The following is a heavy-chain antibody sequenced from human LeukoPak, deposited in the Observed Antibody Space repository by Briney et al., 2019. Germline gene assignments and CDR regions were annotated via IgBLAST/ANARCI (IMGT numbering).Heavy chain of an antibody. D-gene: IGHD6-19*01. J-gene: IGHJ4*02. CDR3: ASSPAPVAVAGQYYFDY. CDR1: GGTFSSYA. CDR2: IIPIFGTA. Sequence: ASVKVSCKAPGGTFSSYAISWVRQAPGQGLEWMGGIIPIFGTANYAQKFQGRVTITADESTSTAYMELSSLRSEDTAVYYCASSPAPVAVAGQYYFDYWGQGTLVTVSS. V-gene: IGHV1-69*01.